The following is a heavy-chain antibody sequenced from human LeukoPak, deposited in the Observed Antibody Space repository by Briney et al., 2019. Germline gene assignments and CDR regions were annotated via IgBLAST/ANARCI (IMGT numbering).Heavy chain of an antibody. CDR3: ARVAGWHWFDP. V-gene: IGHV3-23*01. D-gene: IGHD6-19*01. CDR2: IGPSGDNT. CDR1: GFTFSSYD. J-gene: IGHJ5*02. Sequence: GGSLRLSCAASGFTFSSYDMTWVRQAPGRGLEWGSSIGPSGDNTYYGDSVKGRFTISRDNSKNTVYLQMNNMRVDDTAIYYCARVAGWHWFDPWGQGTLVTVSS.